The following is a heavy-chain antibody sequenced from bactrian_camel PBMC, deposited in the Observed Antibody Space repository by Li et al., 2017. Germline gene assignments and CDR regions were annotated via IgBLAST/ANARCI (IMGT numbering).Heavy chain of an antibody. CDR3: TKMEATVDFGY. Sequence: QLVESGGDLVQPGGSLRLSCSVSGFTLTRHDMSWVRQAPGKGLEWVSSISWNGDSTNYPDSVKGRFTISRDNAKNTLYLQLNSLKTEDTAKYYCTKMEATVDFGYWGQGTQVTVS. CDR1: GFTLTRHD. CDR2: ISWNGDST. J-gene: IGHJ6*01. V-gene: IGHV3-1*01. D-gene: IGHD4*01.